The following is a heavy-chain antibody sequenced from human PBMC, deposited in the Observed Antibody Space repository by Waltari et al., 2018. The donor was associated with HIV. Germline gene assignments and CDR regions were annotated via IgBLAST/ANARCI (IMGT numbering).Heavy chain of an antibody. D-gene: IGHD2-21*02. J-gene: IGHJ4*02. CDR1: GGSISSSSYY. CDR3: ARGVVVTEFFDY. CDR2: IYYSGST. Sequence: QLQLQESGPGLVKPSETLSLTCTVSGGSISSSSYYWGWIRQPPGKGLEWIGSIYYSGSTYYNPSLKSRVTISVDTSKNQFSLKLSSVTAADTAVYYCARGVVVTEFFDYWGQGTLVTVSS. V-gene: IGHV4-39*07.